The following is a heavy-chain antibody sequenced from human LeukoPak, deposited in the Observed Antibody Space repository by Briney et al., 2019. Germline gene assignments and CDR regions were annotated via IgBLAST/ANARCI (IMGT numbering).Heavy chain of an antibody. V-gene: IGHV1-8*01. CDR2: MNPNSGNT. Sequence: ASVKVSCKASGYTFTSYDINWVRQATGQGLEWMGWMNPNSGNTGYAQKFQGRVTMTRNTSISTAYMELGSLRSEDTAVYYCASPVGATSNHFDYWGQGTLVTVYS. D-gene: IGHD1-26*01. CDR3: ASPVGATSNHFDY. J-gene: IGHJ4*02. CDR1: GYTFTSYD.